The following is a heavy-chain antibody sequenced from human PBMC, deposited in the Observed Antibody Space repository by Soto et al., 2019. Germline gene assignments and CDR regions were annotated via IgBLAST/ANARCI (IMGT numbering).Heavy chain of an antibody. J-gene: IGHJ4*02. CDR3: ARLSSNLEFL. D-gene: IGHD6-13*01. V-gene: IGHV4-34*01. CDR2: INHSGST. Sequence: SETLSLTCAVYGGSFSGYYWSCIRQPPGKGLEWIGEINHSGSTNYNPSLKSRVTISVDTSKNQFSLKLSSVTAADTAVYYCARLSSNLEFLWGQGTLVTVSS. CDR1: GGSFSGYY.